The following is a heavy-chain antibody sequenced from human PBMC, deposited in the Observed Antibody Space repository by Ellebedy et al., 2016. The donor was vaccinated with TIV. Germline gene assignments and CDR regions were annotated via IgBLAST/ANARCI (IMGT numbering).Heavy chain of an antibody. CDR3: ARNGLVRGVTPSNY. D-gene: IGHD3-10*01. CDR2: INHSGST. J-gene: IGHJ4*02. CDR1: GGSFSGYY. V-gene: IGHV4-34*01. Sequence: MPSETLSLTCAVYGGSFSGYYWSWIRQPPGKGLEWIGEINHSGSTNYNPSLKSRVTISVDTSKNQFSLKLSSVTAADTAVYYCARNGLVRGVTPSNYWGQGTLVTVSS.